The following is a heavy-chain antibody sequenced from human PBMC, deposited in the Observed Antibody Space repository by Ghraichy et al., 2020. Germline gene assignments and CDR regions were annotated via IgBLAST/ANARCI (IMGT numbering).Heavy chain of an antibody. CDR2: IGGSGGGT. Sequence: GESLNISCAASGFTFSNYGMSWVRQAPGKGLDWVSAIGGSGGGTYYADSVKGRFIVFRDYSKDTLYLQMNSLRVEDTAVYYCAQIVTAAGMNFWGQGTLVTVSS. CDR3: AQIVTAAGMNF. D-gene: IGHD6-13*01. J-gene: IGHJ4*02. CDR1: GFTFSNYG. V-gene: IGHV3-23*01.